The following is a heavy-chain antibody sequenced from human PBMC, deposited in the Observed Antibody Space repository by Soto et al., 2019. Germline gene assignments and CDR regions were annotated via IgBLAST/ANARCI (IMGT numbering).Heavy chain of an antibody. Sequence: GGSLRLSCAASGFTFSNAWMNWIRQAPGKGLEWVGRIKSKTDGGTTDYAAPVKGRFTISRDDNKNTLYLQMNSLKTEATAAYYCTTLHSSSASYHSYCGMDMWGQGTTVTVSS. D-gene: IGHD6-6*01. V-gene: IGHV3-15*07. CDR3: TTLHSSSASYHSYCGMDM. CDR1: GFTFSNAW. J-gene: IGHJ6*02. CDR2: IKSKTDGGTT.